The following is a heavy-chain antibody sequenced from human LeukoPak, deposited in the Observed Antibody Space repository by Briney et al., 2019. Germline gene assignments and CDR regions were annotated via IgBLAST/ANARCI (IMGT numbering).Heavy chain of an antibody. Sequence: GGSLRLSCPVSGFTFSDYAMTWVRQAPGKGLEWVESIFAGGGAALYADSVRGRFTIFRDDSKSTLFLQMHSLRAEDTAIYYCAKNYYDRRGPYSWVFDYWGQGTLVTVSS. V-gene: IGHV3-23*01. CDR3: AKNYYDRRGPYSWVFDY. CDR1: GFTFSDYA. D-gene: IGHD3-22*01. J-gene: IGHJ4*02. CDR2: IFAGGGAA.